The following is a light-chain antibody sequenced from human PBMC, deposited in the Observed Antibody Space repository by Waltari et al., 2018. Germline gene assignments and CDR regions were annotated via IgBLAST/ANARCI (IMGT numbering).Light chain of an antibody. V-gene: IGLV2-23*02. Sequence: QSALTQPASVSGSPGQSITISCTGTSSDVGSYNLVSWYQQHPGKAPKLMIYEVSKRPSGVSNRLSGSKSGNTASLTISGLQAEDEADYYCCSYAGLVVFGGGTKLTVL. CDR2: EVS. J-gene: IGLJ2*01. CDR3: CSYAGLVV. CDR1: SSDVGSYNL.